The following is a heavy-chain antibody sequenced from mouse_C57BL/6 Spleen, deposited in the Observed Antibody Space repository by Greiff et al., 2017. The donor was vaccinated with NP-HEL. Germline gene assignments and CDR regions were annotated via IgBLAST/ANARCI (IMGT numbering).Heavy chain of an antibody. J-gene: IGHJ2*01. CDR1: GYTFTSYW. D-gene: IGHD1-1*01. CDR2: IDPSDSET. CDR3: ARDLNYYGSSHYFDD. V-gene: IGHV1-52*01. Sequence: QVQLQQPGAELVRPGSSVKLSCKASGYTFTSYWMHWVKQRPIQGLEWIGNIDPSDSETYYNQKFKDKATLTVDKSSSTAYMQLGSLTSEDSAVYYCARDLNYYGSSHYFDDWGKGTTLTVSS.